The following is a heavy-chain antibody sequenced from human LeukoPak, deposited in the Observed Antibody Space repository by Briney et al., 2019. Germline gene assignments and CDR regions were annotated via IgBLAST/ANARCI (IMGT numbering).Heavy chain of an antibody. V-gene: IGHV4-38-2*01. CDR1: GYSISSGYY. CDR2: IYHSGST. D-gene: IGHD1-26*01. CDR3: ARHSWEGDQARYYYYMDV. Sequence: KPSETLSLTCAVSGYSISSGYYWGWIRQPPGKGLEWIGSIYHSGSTYYNPSLKSRVTISVDTSKNQFSLKLSSVTAADTAVYYCARHSWEGDQARYYYYMDVWGKGTTVTVSS. J-gene: IGHJ6*03.